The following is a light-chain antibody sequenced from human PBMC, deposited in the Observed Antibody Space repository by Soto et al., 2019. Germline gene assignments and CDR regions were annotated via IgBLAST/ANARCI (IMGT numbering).Light chain of an antibody. CDR3: TSYTSSFKLAV. CDR1: SSDVGGYNY. CDR2: DVS. J-gene: IGLJ1*01. V-gene: IGLV2-14*03. Sequence: QSVLNQPAPVSGAPGQSITIFCTGTSSDVGGYNYVSWYQQHPGSAPKLMIYDVSSRPSGVSNRFSGSKSGNTASLTISGLQAEDEADYYCTSYTSSFKLAVFGSGTKVTVL.